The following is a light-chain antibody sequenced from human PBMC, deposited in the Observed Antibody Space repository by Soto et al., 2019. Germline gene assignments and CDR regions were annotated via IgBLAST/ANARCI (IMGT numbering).Light chain of an antibody. CDR1: QSARSN. V-gene: IGKV3-15*01. CDR3: QQYNNWPPFT. J-gene: IGKJ3*01. CDR2: ESS. Sequence: EIVMTQSPGTLSVSPGERATLSCRASQSARSNLAWYQQKPGQAPRLLIYESSTRATGIPARFSGSGSGTEFTLTISSLQSEDFAVYHCQQYNNWPPFTFGPGTKVDIK.